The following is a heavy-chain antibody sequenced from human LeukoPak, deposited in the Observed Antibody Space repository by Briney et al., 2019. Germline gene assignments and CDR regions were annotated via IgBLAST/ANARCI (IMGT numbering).Heavy chain of an antibody. V-gene: IGHV3-53*01. D-gene: IGHD6-13*01. CDR3: ARASSVGAAGLFDY. Sequence: GGSLRLSCAASGFTVSSNYMSWVRQAPGKGLEWVSVIYSGGSTYYADSVKGRFTISRDNSKNTLYLQMNSLRAEDTAIYYCARASSVGAAGLFDYWGLGTLVTVSS. CDR1: GFTVSSNY. CDR2: IYSGGST. J-gene: IGHJ4*02.